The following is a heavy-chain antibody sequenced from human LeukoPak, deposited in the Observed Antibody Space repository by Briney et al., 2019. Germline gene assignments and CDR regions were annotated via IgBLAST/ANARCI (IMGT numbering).Heavy chain of an antibody. D-gene: IGHD3-22*01. Sequence: SSETLSLTCTVSGGSISSYYWSWIRQPPGKGLEWIGYIYYSGSTNYNPSLKSRVTISVDTSKNQFSLKLSSVTAADTAVYYCARHAPWGYYDSSGFDYWGQGTLVTVSS. CDR1: GGSISSYY. CDR3: ARHAPWGYYDSSGFDY. CDR2: IYYSGST. V-gene: IGHV4-59*08. J-gene: IGHJ4*02.